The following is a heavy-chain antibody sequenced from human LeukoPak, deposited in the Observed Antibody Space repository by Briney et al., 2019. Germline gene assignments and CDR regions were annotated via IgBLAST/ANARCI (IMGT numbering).Heavy chain of an antibody. V-gene: IGHV1-69*06. J-gene: IGHJ6*03. CDR3: AKGSKAVLFTRDHYMDV. CDR1: GGTFSSYA. CDR2: IIPIFDTA. D-gene: IGHD6-19*01. Sequence: GASVKVSCKASGGTFSSYAISWVRQAPGQGLEWMGGIIPIFDTANYAQKFQGRVTITADKSTSTAYMELSSLRSEDTAVYFCAKGSKAVLFTRDHYMDVWGKGTTVTISS.